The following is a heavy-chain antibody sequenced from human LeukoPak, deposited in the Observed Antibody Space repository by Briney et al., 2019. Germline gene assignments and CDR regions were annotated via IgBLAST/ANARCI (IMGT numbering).Heavy chain of an antibody. CDR1: GVTFSSYT. CDR3: AKDGGLWVSAHWGDS. D-gene: IGHD7-27*01. J-gene: IGHJ4*02. CDR2: LTTSDGNT. V-gene: IGHV3-23*01. Sequence: GGSLRLSCAAYGVTFSSYTMSWVRQAPGKGLEWVSTLTTSDGNTYYADSEKGRFTVSRDNSKNTLFLQMNSLRAEDTAVYYCAKDGGLWVSAHWGDSWGRGTLVTVSS.